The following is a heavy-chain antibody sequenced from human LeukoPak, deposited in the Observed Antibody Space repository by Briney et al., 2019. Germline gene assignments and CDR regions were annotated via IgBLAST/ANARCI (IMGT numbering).Heavy chain of an antibody. J-gene: IGHJ4*02. D-gene: IGHD1-1*01. V-gene: IGHV3-30-3*01. CDR2: ISYDGSNK. Sequence: GRSLRLSCAASGFTSSSYAMHWVRQAPGKGLEWVAIISYDGSNKYYADSVKGRFTISRDNSKNTLYLQMNSLRAEDTAVYYCARDTNWNFDYWGQGTLVTVSS. CDR1: GFTSSSYA. CDR3: ARDTNWNFDY.